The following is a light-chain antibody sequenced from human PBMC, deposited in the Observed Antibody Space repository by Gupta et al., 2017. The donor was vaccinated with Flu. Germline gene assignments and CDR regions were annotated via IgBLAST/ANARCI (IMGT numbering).Light chain of an antibody. CDR2: KAS. J-gene: IGKJ2*01. CDR3: QQYYNYWYT. Sequence: DIQMTHSPSTVSASVGNRVTVTCQSSQNINIWLAWYQQKPGKAPKLLIYKASTLESGVPSRFSGSGSGTEFTLTISSLQPDDFATYYCQQYYNYWYTFGQGTKMEI. CDR1: QNINIW. V-gene: IGKV1-5*03.